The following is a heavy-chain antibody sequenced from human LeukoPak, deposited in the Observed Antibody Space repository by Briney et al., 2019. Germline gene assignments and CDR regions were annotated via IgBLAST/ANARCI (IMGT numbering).Heavy chain of an antibody. Sequence: GGSLRLSCAASGFTFSSYEMNWVRQAPGQGLEWVSYISSSGSTGYYADSVKGRFTISRDNAKNSLYLQMNSLRAEDTAVYYCARETGYCSSTSCNGMDVWGKGTTVTVSS. CDR3: ARETGYCSSTSCNGMDV. D-gene: IGHD2-2*03. CDR1: GFTFSSYE. CDR2: ISSSGSTG. J-gene: IGHJ6*04. V-gene: IGHV3-48*03.